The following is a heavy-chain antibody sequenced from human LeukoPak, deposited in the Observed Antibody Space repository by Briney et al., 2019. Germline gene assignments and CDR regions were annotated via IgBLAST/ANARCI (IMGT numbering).Heavy chain of an antibody. CDR3: ARVAYSSSSLYYYYYMDV. CDR2: ISSSGSTI. D-gene: IGHD6-6*01. J-gene: IGHJ6*03. V-gene: IGHV3-11*01. Sequence: GGSLRLSCAASGFTFSDYYMSWIRLAQWKGQGRVSYISSSGSTIYYADSVKGRFTISRDNAKNSLYLQINSLRAEDTAVYYCARVAYSSSSLYYYYYMDVWGKGTTVTVSS. CDR1: GFTFSDYY.